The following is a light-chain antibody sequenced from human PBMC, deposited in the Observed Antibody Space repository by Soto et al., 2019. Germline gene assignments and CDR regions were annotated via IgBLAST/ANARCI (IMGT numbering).Light chain of an antibody. Sequence: QSALTQPASVSGSPGQSITISCTGTSSDVGGYGYVSWYQQHPGKAPKLMIYDVTNRPSGVSNRFSGSKSGNTASLTISGLQAEDEADYYCNSYTSSSTRVFGGGTKVTVL. CDR1: SSDVGGYGY. V-gene: IGLV2-14*03. CDR2: DVT. CDR3: NSYTSSSTRV. J-gene: IGLJ2*01.